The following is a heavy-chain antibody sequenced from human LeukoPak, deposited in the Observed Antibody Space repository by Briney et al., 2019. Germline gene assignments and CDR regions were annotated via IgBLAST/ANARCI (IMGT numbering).Heavy chain of an antibody. CDR1: GYTFTSNY. D-gene: IGHD6-13*01. CDR3: ARDGGSWSFDY. Sequence: GASVKVSCKASGYTFTSNYIHWVRQAPGQGLEWMGIINPSGGSTSYAQKFQGRVTMTRDTSTSTVYMELSSLRSEDTAVYYCARDGGSWSFDYWGQGTLVTVSS. J-gene: IGHJ4*02. CDR2: INPSGGST. V-gene: IGHV1-46*01.